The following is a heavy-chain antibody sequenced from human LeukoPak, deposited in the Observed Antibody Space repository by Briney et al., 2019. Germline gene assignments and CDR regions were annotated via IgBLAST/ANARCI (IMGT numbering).Heavy chain of an antibody. Sequence: SETLSLTCTVSGGSISSSSHYWGWIRQPPGKGLEWIGSIHYSGSTYYNPSLKSRGTISVDTSKNQFSLKLGSVTAADTAVYYCASWYSSSWQYWFDPWGQGTLVTVSS. CDR3: ASWYSSSWQYWFDP. CDR1: GGSISSSSHY. V-gene: IGHV4-39*01. D-gene: IGHD6-13*01. J-gene: IGHJ5*02. CDR2: IHYSGST.